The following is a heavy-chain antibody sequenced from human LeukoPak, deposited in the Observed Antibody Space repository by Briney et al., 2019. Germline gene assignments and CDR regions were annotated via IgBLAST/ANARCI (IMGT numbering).Heavy chain of an antibody. V-gene: IGHV4-38-2*02. CDR2: IYHSGST. J-gene: IGHJ2*01. D-gene: IGHD1-14*01. CDR1: GYSISSGYY. Sequence: SSETLSLTCTVSGYSISSGYYWGWIRQPPGKGLEWIGRIYHSGSTYYNPSLKSRVTISVDTSKNQFSLKLTSVTAADTAVYYCARQTEPDYKTSGWYFDLWGRGTLVTVSS. CDR3: ARQTEPDYKTSGWYFDL.